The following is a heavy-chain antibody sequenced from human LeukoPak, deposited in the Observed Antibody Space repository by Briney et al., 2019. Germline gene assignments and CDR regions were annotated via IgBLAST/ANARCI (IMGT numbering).Heavy chain of an antibody. V-gene: IGHV1-8*01. CDR1: GYTFTSYD. Sequence: RASVKVSCKASGYTFTSYDINWVRQATGQGLEWMGWMNPNSGNTGYARKFQGRVTMTRNTSISTAYTELSSLRSEDTAVYYCARQLWFGEKNWFDPWGQGTLVTVSS. CDR3: ARQLWFGEKNWFDP. J-gene: IGHJ5*02. D-gene: IGHD3-10*01. CDR2: MNPNSGNT.